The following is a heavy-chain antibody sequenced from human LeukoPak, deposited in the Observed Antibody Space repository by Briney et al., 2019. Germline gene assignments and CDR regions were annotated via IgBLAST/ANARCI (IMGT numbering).Heavy chain of an antibody. CDR1: GFTFSSYW. CDR3: ARDPGYSRGGGLDY. V-gene: IGHV3-74*01. D-gene: IGHD6-13*01. Sequence: GGSLRLSCAASGFTFSSYWMHWVRQAPGKGLVWVSRINSDGSSTSYADSVKGRFTISSDNAKNTLYLQMNSLRAEDTAVYYCARDPGYSRGGGLDYWGQGTLVTVSS. J-gene: IGHJ4*02. CDR2: INSDGSST.